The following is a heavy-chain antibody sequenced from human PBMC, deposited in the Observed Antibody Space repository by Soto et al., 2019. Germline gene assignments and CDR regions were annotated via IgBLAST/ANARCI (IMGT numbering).Heavy chain of an antibody. Sequence: SETLSLTCAVYGGSFSSYDWGWIRQPPGKGLEWIGSIYYSGSTYYNPSLKSRVTISVDTSKNQFSLKLSSVTAADTAVYYCARTVTTRDYYYYYMDVWGKGTTVTVSS. V-gene: IGHV4-39*01. CDR1: GGSFSSYD. CDR2: IYYSGST. J-gene: IGHJ6*03. CDR3: ARTVTTRDYYYYYMDV. D-gene: IGHD4-4*01.